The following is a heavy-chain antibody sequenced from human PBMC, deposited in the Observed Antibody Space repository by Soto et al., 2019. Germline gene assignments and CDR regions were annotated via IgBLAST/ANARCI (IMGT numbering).Heavy chain of an antibody. CDR1: GGTFSSYA. D-gene: IGHD6-13*01. J-gene: IGHJ6*03. CDR2: IIPIFGTA. CDR3: ARGASWYSKNYYMDV. Sequence: SVKVSCKASGGTFSSYAISWVRQAPGQGLEWMGGIIPIFGTANYAQKFQGRVTITADESTSTAYMELRSLRSDDTAVYYCARGASWYSKNYYMDVWGKGTTVTVSS. V-gene: IGHV1-69*13.